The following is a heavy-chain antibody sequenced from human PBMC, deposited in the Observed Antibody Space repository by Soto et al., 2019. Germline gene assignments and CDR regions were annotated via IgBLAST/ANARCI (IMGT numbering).Heavy chain of an antibody. V-gene: IGHV3-9*01. J-gene: IGHJ4*02. CDR1: GVTLDDDA. CDR3: AKDSNYYDSSGYYPS. CDR2: ISWNSGSI. Sequence: SRGLCCAASGVTLDDDAMDWVRQAAGKGLEWVSGISWNSGSIGYADSVKGRFTISRDNAKNSLYLQMNSLRAEDTALYYCAKDSNYYDSSGYYPSWGQGTLVTVSS. D-gene: IGHD3-22*01.